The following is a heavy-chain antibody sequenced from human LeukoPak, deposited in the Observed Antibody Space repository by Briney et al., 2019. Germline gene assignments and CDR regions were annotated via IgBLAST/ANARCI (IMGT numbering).Heavy chain of an antibody. CDR3: AHRLLYDSSVSFDY. CDR2: IYWDDDK. CDR1: GFSLKTTGVG. D-gene: IGHD3-22*01. J-gene: IGHJ4*02. V-gene: IGHV2-5*02. Sequence: SGLTLVNPTQTLTLTCTFSGFSLKTTGVGVGWNRQPPGKALEWLALIYWDDDKRYSPSLNRRLTITKDTSKNQVVLTMTSMDPVDTATYYCAHRLLYDSSVSFDYWGQGTLVTVSS.